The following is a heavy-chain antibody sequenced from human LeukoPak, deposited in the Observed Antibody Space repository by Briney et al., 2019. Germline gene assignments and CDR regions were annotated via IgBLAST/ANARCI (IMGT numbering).Heavy chain of an antibody. J-gene: IGHJ4*02. V-gene: IGHV1-2*02. CDR2: INPNSGGT. CDR1: GYTLTGYY. D-gene: IGHD6-19*01. Sequence: ASVKVSCKASGYTLTGYYMHWVRQAPGQGLEWMGWINPNSGGTNYAQKFQGRVTMTRDTSISTAYMELSRLRSDDTAVYYCALGGYSSGWQIDYWGQGTLVTVSS. CDR3: ALGGYSSGWQIDY.